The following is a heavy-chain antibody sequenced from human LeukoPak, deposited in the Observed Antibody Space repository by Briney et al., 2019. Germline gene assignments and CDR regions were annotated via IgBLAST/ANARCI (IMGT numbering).Heavy chain of an antibody. J-gene: IGHJ4*02. Sequence: GGSLRLSCAASGFTFSSYSMNWVRQAPGKGLEWVSYISSSSSTIYYADSVKGRFTISRDNAKNSLYLQTNSLRAEDTAVYYCARDRGLRGNAFDYWGQGTLVTVSS. D-gene: IGHD3-16*01. CDR2: ISSSSSTI. CDR3: ARDRGLRGNAFDY. V-gene: IGHV3-48*04. CDR1: GFTFSSYS.